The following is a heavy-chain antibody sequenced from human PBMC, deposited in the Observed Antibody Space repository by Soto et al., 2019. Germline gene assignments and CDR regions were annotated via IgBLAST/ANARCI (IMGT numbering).Heavy chain of an antibody. V-gene: IGHV1-18*01. D-gene: IGHD4-4*01. Sequence: EASVKVSCKASGYTFKNYGIKWVRQAPGQGLEWVGWVTTYNGNRYSAEKFQGRVTMTTDTSTSTTYMELKSLTSDDTGVYYCARTRLQSAFDIWGQGTMVTVSS. CDR2: VTTYNGNR. CDR3: ARTRLQSAFDI. CDR1: GYTFKNYG. J-gene: IGHJ3*02.